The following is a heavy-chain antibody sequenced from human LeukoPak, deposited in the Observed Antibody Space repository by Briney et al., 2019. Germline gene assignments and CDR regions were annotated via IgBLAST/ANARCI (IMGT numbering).Heavy chain of an antibody. CDR3: ARHHQRGSGYAYYMDV. D-gene: IGHD5-12*01. CDR1: SGSISSSSYY. J-gene: IGHJ6*03. CDR2: IYYSGST. Sequence: SETLSLTCTVSSGSISSSSYYRGWIRQPPGKGLEWIGNIYYSGSTYCNPSLKSRLTISVDTSKNQFSLKLSSVTAADTAMYYCARHHQRGSGYAYYMDVWGKGTAVTVSS. V-gene: IGHV4-39*01.